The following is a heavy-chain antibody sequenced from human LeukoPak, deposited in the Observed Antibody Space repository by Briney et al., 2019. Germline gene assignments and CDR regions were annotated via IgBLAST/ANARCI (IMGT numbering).Heavy chain of an antibody. J-gene: IGHJ4*02. CDR1: GFTFNNYA. CDR2: INANGRAT. CDR3: TKDWWRRAAGIFDY. D-gene: IGHD6-13*01. V-gene: IGHV3-23*01. Sequence: PGGSLRLSCTASGFTFNNYAMSWVRQAPGRGLEWVSSINANGRATYYADSVKGRFTLSRDNSKSILYLDMNTLRAEDTAVYYCTKDWWRRAAGIFDYWGQGTLVTVSS.